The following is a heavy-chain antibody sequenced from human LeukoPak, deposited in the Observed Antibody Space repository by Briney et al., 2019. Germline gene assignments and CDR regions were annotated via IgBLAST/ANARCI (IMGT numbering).Heavy chain of an antibody. CDR1: GGSISSYY. CDR2: IYYSGST. CDR3: AGTPTIFGVVTPYYFDY. J-gene: IGHJ4*02. Sequence: KPSETLSLTCTVSGGSISSYYWSWIRQPPGKGLEWIGYIYYSGSTNYNPSLKSRVTISVDTSKNQFSLKLSSVTAADTAVYYCAGTPTIFGVVTPYYFDYWGQGTLVTVSS. D-gene: IGHD3-3*01. V-gene: IGHV4-59*01.